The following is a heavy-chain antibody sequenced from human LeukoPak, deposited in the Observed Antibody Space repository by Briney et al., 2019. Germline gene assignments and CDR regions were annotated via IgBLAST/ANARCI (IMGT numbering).Heavy chain of an antibody. V-gene: IGHV4-38-2*01. CDR3: ARQDIVVVPAAPESGGEDFDI. CDR1: GYSISSGYY. J-gene: IGHJ3*02. CDR2: IYHSGST. Sequence: PSETLSLTCAVSGYSISSGYYWGWIRQPPGKGLEWIGSIYHSGSTYYNPSLKSRVTISVDTSKNQFSLKLSSVTAADTAVYYCARQDIVVVPAAPESGGEDFDIWGQGTMVTVSS. D-gene: IGHD2-2*01.